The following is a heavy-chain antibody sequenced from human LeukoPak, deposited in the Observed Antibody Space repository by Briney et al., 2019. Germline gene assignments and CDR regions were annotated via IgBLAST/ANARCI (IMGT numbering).Heavy chain of an antibody. J-gene: IGHJ5*02. Sequence: KSSETLSLTCTVSGGSISSSSYYWGWVRQPPGEGLEWIGCIYYSGITYYNPSLKSRVTISVDTSKNQFSLKLSSVTAADTAVYYCARKYYDFWSGYYTVCWFDPWGQGTLVTVSS. D-gene: IGHD3-3*01. V-gene: IGHV4-39*01. CDR2: IYYSGIT. CDR3: ARKYYDFWSGYYTVCWFDP. CDR1: GGSISSSSYY.